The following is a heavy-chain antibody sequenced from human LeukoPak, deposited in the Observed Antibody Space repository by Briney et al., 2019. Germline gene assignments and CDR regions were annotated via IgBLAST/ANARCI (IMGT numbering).Heavy chain of an antibody. CDR3: AREYCSGGRCYWGSYYYYYMDV. CDR2: ISYDGSNK. CDR1: GFTFSSYA. D-gene: IGHD2-15*01. J-gene: IGHJ6*03. V-gene: IGHV3-30*04. Sequence: GRSLRLSCAASGFTFSSYAMHGVRQARAKGLEGVAVISYDGSNKYYADSLKGRFTISRENSKTPLSLQMTSLRGEDTAVYYCAREYCSGGRCYWGSYYYYYMDVWGKGTTATVSS.